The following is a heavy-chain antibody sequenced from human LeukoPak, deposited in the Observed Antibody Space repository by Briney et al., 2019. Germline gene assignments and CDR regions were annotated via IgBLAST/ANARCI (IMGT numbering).Heavy chain of an antibody. V-gene: IGHV3-30-3*01. J-gene: IGHJ4*02. CDR1: GFTFSSYA. CDR3: ARGGITGTNFDY. CDR2: ISYDGSNK. Sequence: GGSLRLSCAASGFTFSSYAMHWVRQAPGKGLEWVAVISYDGSNKYYADSVKGRFTISRDNSKNTLYLQMNSLRAEDTAVYYCARGGITGTNFDYWGQGTLVTVSS. D-gene: IGHD1/OR15-1a*01.